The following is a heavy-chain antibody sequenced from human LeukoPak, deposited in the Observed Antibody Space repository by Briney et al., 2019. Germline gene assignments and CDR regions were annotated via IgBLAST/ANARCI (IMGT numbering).Heavy chain of an antibody. D-gene: IGHD3-3*01. Sequence: SETLSLTCAVYGGSFSGYYWSWIRQPPGKGLEWIGEINHSGSTNYNPSLKSRVTISVDTSKNQFSLKLSSVTAADTAVYYCARGARGPFWSGYFPPKNWFDPWGQGTLVTVSS. V-gene: IGHV4-34*01. CDR3: ARGARGPFWSGYFPPKNWFDP. J-gene: IGHJ5*02. CDR1: GGSFSGYY. CDR2: INHSGST.